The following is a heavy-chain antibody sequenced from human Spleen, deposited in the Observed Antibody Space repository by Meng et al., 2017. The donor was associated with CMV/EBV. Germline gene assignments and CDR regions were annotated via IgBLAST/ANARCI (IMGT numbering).Heavy chain of an antibody. V-gene: IGHV3-30*02. CDR1: GFTFDDYA. D-gene: IGHD5-18*01. CDR3: AKVGYTTGDY. J-gene: IGHJ4*02. CDR2: IRYDGKNE. Sequence: GESLKISCAASGFTFDDYAMHWVRQAPGKGLEWVAFIRYDGKNEYHIDSVKGRFTISRDNSKNTLYLQMNSLRVEDTAVYYCAKVGYTTGDYWGQGTLVTVSS.